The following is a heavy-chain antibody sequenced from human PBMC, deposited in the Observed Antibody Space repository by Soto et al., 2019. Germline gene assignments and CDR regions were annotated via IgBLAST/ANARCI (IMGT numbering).Heavy chain of an antibody. CDR1: GCSISSSNW. Sequence: QVQLQESGPGLVKPSGTLSLTCAVSGCSISSSNWWSWVRQAPGKGLEWIGEIYQSGSTNYNPSLKSRVTISVDKSKNQFSLKLRSVTAADTAVYYCAREVDDYNLVEVDWGQGTLVTVSS. D-gene: IGHD4-4*01. CDR2: IYQSGST. V-gene: IGHV4-4*02. J-gene: IGHJ4*02. CDR3: AREVDDYNLVEVD.